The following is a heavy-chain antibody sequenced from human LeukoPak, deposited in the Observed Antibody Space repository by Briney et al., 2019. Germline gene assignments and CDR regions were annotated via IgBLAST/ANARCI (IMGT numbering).Heavy chain of an antibody. CDR3: ARENSNSWYLDY. CDR2: IYNSGST. J-gene: IGHJ4*02. D-gene: IGHD6-13*01. CDR1: GGSISTYY. V-gene: IGHV4-59*01. Sequence: SETLSLTCTVSGGSISTYYWSWIRQPPGKGLEWIGYIYNSGSTNYNPSLKSRVTISVDTSKNQFSLKLSSVTAADTAVYYCARENSNSWYLDYWGQGTLVTVPS.